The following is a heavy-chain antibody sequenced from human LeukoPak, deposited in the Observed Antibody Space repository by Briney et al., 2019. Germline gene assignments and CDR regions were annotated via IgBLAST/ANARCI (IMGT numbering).Heavy chain of an antibody. CDR1: GFTFRTYY. D-gene: IGHD6-13*01. CDR3: ARDMGTSSWHAFDN. J-gene: IGHJ4*02. V-gene: IGHV3-48*01. CDR2: ISPSSGAI. Sequence: PEGSLRLSCAASGFTFRTYYMNWVRQTPGKGLEWVSYISPSSGAIHYADSVKGRFTISRDNAKNSLSLQMNSLRAEDTAVYYRARDMGTSSWHAFDNWGQGTLVTVSS.